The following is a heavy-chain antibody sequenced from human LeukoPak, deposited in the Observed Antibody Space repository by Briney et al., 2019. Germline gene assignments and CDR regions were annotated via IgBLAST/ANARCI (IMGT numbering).Heavy chain of an antibody. J-gene: IGHJ5*02. D-gene: IGHD2-2*01. Sequence: GGSLRLSCAASGFSLSNYAMHWVRQAPGKGLEWVAVVSYDGSNKYYADSVRGRFTISRDTSKNTLYLQMNSLRAEDTAVYYCARDADIVVVPAAVGIDPWGQGTLVIASS. CDR1: GFSLSNYA. CDR2: VSYDGSNK. CDR3: ARDADIVVVPAAVGIDP. V-gene: IGHV3-30-3*01.